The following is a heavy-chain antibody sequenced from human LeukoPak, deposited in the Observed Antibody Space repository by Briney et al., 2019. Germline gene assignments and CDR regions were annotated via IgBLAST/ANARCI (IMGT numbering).Heavy chain of an antibody. V-gene: IGHV5-51*01. CDR3: ARQYCSSTSCPLYYYYYMDV. J-gene: IGHJ6*03. D-gene: IGHD2-2*01. Sequence: GESLKISCKASGYSFTSNWIGWVRQMPGKGLEWMGIIFPGDSDTRYSPSFQGQVTISADKSISTAYLQWSSLKASDTAMYYCARQYCSSTSCPLYYYYYMDVWGKGTTVTVSS. CDR2: IFPGDSDT. CDR1: GYSFTSNW.